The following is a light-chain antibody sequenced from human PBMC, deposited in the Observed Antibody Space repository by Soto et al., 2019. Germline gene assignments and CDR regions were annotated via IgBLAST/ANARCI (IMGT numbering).Light chain of an antibody. CDR2: GAS. J-gene: IGKJ1*01. CDR1: QSVSNNY. CDR3: QQYGASPWT. Sequence: EIVLTQSPGTLSLSPGERATLSCRASQSVSNNYLAWYQQKPGQAPRLLIYGASNRATGIPDWFSGSGSGTDFSLIIGRLEPEDFAVYICQQYGASPWTFGQGTKVDIK. V-gene: IGKV3-20*01.